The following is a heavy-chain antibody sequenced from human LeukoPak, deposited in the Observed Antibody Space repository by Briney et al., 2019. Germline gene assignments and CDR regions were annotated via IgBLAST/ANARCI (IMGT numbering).Heavy chain of an antibody. Sequence: ASVKVSCKASGYTFTGYYMHWVRQVPGQGLEWMGWINPNSGDTSSSQKFQGRVAMTRDTSISTAYMELSRLSSDDTAVYYCARVPTVRSGYYYAYFDYWGQGTLVTVSS. CDR1: GYTFTGYY. J-gene: IGHJ4*02. V-gene: IGHV1-2*02. CDR2: INPNSGDT. CDR3: ARVPTVRSGYYYAYFDY. D-gene: IGHD3-22*01.